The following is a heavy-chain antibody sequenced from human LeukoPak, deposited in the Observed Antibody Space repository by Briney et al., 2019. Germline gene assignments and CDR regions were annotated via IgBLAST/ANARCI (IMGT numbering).Heavy chain of an antibody. CDR3: AKSGASMVDSALDI. CDR1: GFTFSSYS. D-gene: IGHD4/OR15-4a*01. Sequence: PGGSLRLSCSASGFTFSSYSMNWVRQAPGKGLEWVSTISHSGGSTYYADSVKGRFTISRDSSKSTLYLQMNSLRAEDTAVYYCAKSGASMVDSALDIWGQGTMVTVSS. V-gene: IGHV3-23*01. CDR2: ISHSGGST. J-gene: IGHJ3*02.